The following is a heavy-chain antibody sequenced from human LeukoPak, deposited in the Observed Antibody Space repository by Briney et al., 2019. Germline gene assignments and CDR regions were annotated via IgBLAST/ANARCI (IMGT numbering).Heavy chain of an antibody. CDR3: ANSSGSGSYYYSY. D-gene: IGHD3-10*01. CDR1: GFTFSSYG. V-gene: IGHV3-30*02. Sequence: GGSLRLSCAASGFTFSSYGMHWVRQAPGKGLEWVAFIRYDGSNKYYADSVKGRFTISRDNSKNTLYLQMNSLRAEDTAVYYCANSSGSGSYYYSYWGQGTLVTVSS. CDR2: IRYDGSNK. J-gene: IGHJ4*02.